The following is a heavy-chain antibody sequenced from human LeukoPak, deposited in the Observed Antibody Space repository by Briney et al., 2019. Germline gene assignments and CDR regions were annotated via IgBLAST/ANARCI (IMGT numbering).Heavy chain of an antibody. V-gene: IGHV1-24*01. CDR2: FDPEDGET. CDR3: ATRWELVWY. D-gene: IGHD1-26*01. CDR1: GGTFSSYA. Sequence: PEASVKVSCKASGGTFSSYAISWVRQAPGQGLEWMGGFDPEDGETIYAQKFQGRVTMTEDTSTDTAYMELSSLRSEDTAVYYCATRWELVWYWGQGTLVTVSS. J-gene: IGHJ4*02.